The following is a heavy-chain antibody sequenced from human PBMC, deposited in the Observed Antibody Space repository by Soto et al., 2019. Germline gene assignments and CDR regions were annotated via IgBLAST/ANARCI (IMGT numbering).Heavy chain of an antibody. J-gene: IGHJ3*02. CDR1: GFTVSSNY. D-gene: IGHD2-15*01. Sequence: PGGSLRLSCAASGFTVSSNYMSWVRQAPGKGLEWVSVIYSGGSTYYADSVKGRFTISRDNSKNTLYLQMNSLRAEDTAVYYCARVLWCSGGSCYGVSAFDIWGQGAMVTVSS. V-gene: IGHV3-53*01. CDR3: ARVLWCSGGSCYGVSAFDI. CDR2: IYSGGST.